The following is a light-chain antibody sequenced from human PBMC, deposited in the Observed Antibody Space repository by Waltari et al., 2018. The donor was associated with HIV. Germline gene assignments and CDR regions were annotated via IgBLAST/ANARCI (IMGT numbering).Light chain of an antibody. V-gene: IGKV3-15*01. CDR1: QSVRTN. J-gene: IGKJ1*01. CDR3: QQYDYWPPWT. CDR2: GAS. Sequence: EVLLTQSPATLSVFPGDRTTIPCRASQSVRTNLPWYQQRPGQPPRLLIYGASTRATGIAARFSGSGSGTEFTLTINSLQSEDYAVYYCQQYDYWPPWTFGQGTKVEMK.